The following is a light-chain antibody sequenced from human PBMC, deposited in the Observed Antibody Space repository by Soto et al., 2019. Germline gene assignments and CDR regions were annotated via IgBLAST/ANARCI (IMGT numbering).Light chain of an antibody. Sequence: EIVLTQSPGTLSLSPGERATLSCRASQSVNNAYLAWYQQKPAQAPRLLIYDASKRATGVPDRFSGSGSETDFTLTISRLEPEDFAVYYCQQYTTSVLTFGGGTKVEIK. CDR2: DAS. CDR3: QQYTTSVLT. J-gene: IGKJ4*01. V-gene: IGKV3-20*01. CDR1: QSVNNAY.